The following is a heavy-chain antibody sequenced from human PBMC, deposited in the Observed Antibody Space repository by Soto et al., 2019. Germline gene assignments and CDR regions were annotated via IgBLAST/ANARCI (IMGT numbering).Heavy chain of an antibody. Sequence: EVQLVESVGGLVKPGGSLRLSCAASGFTFSSYSMNWVRQAPGKGLEWVSSISSSSSYISYADSVKGRFTISRDNAKNSRYLQMNSRRAEDTAVYYCARVNSRTNFGVEPNWFDPWGQGTLFTVSS. V-gene: IGHV3-21*01. CDR2: ISSSSSYI. J-gene: IGHJ5*02. D-gene: IGHD3-3*01. CDR3: ARVNSRTNFGVEPNWFDP. CDR1: GFTFSSYS.